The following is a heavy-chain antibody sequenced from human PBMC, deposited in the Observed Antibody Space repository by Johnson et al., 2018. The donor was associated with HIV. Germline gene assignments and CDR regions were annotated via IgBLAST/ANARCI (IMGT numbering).Heavy chain of an antibody. J-gene: IGHJ3*02. D-gene: IGHD3-10*01. CDR1: GFTVTNYH. CDR2: VYGGASK. CDR3: ARGSIIMVRGVIGLDI. V-gene: IGHV3-53*01. Sequence: VQLVESGGGLIQPGGSLRLSCAASGFTVTNYHMSWVRQAPGKGLEWVSVVYGGASKYYADSVKGRFTISGDTSKNTLYLQMNSLRAEDTAVYYCARGSIIMVRGVIGLDIWGQWTMVTVSS.